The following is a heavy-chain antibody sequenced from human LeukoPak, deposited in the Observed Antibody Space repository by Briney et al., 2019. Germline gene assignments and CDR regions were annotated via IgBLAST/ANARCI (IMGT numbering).Heavy chain of an antibody. V-gene: IGHV4-59*01. CDR1: GGSISTYY. D-gene: IGHD6-6*01. CDR2: IYHSGST. Sequence: SETLSLTCTVSGGSISTYYWNWIRQPPGKGLEWIGYIYHSGSTNYNPSLQSRVTISVDTSKNQFSVNLNSVTAADTAVYYCARGGAARLHFQNWGQGTLVTVSS. J-gene: IGHJ1*01. CDR3: ARGGAARLHFQN.